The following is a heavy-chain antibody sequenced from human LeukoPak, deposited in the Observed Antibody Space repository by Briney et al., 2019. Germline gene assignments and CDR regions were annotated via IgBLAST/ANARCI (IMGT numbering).Heavy chain of an antibody. CDR3: TRESPKYVFDS. CDR1: GFTFDHYS. V-gene: IGHV3-49*04. Sequence: GGSLRLSCAASGFTFDHYSMNWVRQAPGKGLEWVGFIRGSVYGGATEYAASVKGRFTVSTDASKTIGYLQMTSLKTEDTAIYYCTRESPKYVFDSWGQGTLVTASS. CDR2: IRGSVYGGAT. D-gene: IGHD2-8*01. J-gene: IGHJ4*02.